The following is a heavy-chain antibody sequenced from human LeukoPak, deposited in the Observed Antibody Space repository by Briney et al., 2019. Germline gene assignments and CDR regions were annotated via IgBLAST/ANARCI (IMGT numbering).Heavy chain of an antibody. J-gene: IGHJ6*02. D-gene: IGHD3-10*01. Sequence: SQTLSLTCTVSGGSISSGSYYWSWIRQPAGKGLEWIGRIYTSGSTNYNPSLKSRVTISVDTSKNQFSLKLSSVTAADTAVYYCARHGDSGSGSWPYYYYYYYGMDVWGQGTTVTVSS. CDR3: ARHGDSGSGSWPYYYYYYYGMDV. CDR1: GGSISSGSYY. CDR2: IYTSGST. V-gene: IGHV4-61*02.